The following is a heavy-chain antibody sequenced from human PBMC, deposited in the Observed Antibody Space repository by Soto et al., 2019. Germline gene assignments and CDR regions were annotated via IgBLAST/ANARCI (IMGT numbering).Heavy chain of an antibody. D-gene: IGHD3-10*01. CDR3: VRAHGFGEFF. V-gene: IGHV3-48*03. J-gene: IGHJ4*02. Sequence: GGSLRLSCAASGFIFTNYEMNWVRQAPGKGLEWIAYITTSGGTIYYADSVKGRFTISRDNAKNSLHLQMNSLRAEDTAVYYCVRAHGFGEFFWGQGTQVTVSS. CDR2: ITTSGGTI. CDR1: GFIFTNYE.